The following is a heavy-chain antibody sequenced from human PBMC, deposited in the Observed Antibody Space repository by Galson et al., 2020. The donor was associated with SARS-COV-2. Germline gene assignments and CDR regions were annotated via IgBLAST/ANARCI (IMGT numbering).Heavy chain of an antibody. J-gene: IGHJ5*02. CDR3: VRDPGEGIGLDP. CDR2: INPKSGGT. Sequence: ASVKVSCKTSGYMFIGYWIHWVRQAPGQGLEWMGWINPKSGGTKYAQKFQGRVTMTRDTSISTAYMEVSSLTSDDVAMYYCVRDPGEGIGLDPWGQGTLVTVSS. CDR1: GYMFIGYW. D-gene: IGHD3-3*01. V-gene: IGHV1-2*02.